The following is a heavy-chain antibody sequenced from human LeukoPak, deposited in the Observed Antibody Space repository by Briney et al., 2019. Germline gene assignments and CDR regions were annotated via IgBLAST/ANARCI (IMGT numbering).Heavy chain of an antibody. CDR2: IRSDGSNQ. Sequence: PGGSLRLSCAASGFTFSSYGMHWVRQAPGKGLEWVAFIRSDGSNQYYADSVKGRFTISRDNSKNTLYLQMNSLRAEDTAVYYCAKRGAAALFSLGFDYWGQGTLVTVSS. V-gene: IGHV3-30*02. CDR3: AKRGAAALFSLGFDY. CDR1: GFTFSSYG. J-gene: IGHJ4*02. D-gene: IGHD6-13*01.